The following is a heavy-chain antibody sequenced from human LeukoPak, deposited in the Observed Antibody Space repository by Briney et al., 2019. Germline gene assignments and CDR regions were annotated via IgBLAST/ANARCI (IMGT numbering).Heavy chain of an antibody. J-gene: IGHJ4*02. Sequence: SETLSLTCTVSGGSISSGSYYWSWIRQPAGKGLEWIGSIYHSGSTYYSPSLRSRITISVDTSKNQFSLKLSSVTAADTAVYYCAREDYYDSSGYYLDCWGQGTLVTVSS. D-gene: IGHD3-22*01. V-gene: IGHV4-39*07. CDR2: IYHSGST. CDR3: AREDYYDSSGYYLDC. CDR1: GGSISSGSYY.